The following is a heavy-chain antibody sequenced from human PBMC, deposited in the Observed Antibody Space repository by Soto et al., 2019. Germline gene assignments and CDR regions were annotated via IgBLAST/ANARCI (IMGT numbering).Heavy chain of an antibody. CDR2: IKQDGSEK. V-gene: IGHV3-7*01. CDR3: ARDKQAMVRNLFDP. D-gene: IGHD3-10*01. Sequence: PGGSLRLSCAASGFTFSSYWMSWVRQAPGKGLEWVANIKQDGSEKYYVDSVKGRFTISRDNAKNSLYLQMNSLRAEDTAVYYCARDKQAMVRNLFDPWGQGTLVTVSS. J-gene: IGHJ5*02. CDR1: GFTFSSYW.